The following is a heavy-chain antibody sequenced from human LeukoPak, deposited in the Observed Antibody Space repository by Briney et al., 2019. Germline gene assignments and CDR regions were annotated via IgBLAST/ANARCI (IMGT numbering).Heavy chain of an antibody. CDR3: ARGLTGDDPFAFDI. CDR2: IYYSGST. J-gene: IGHJ3*02. D-gene: IGHD7-27*01. CDR1: GGSISSYY. Sequence: SETLSLTCTVSGGSISSYYWSWIRQPPGKGLEWIGYIYYSGSTNYNPSLKSRVTISVDTSKNQFSLKLSSVTAADTAVYYCARGLTGDDPFAFDIWGQGTMVTVSS. V-gene: IGHV4-59*01.